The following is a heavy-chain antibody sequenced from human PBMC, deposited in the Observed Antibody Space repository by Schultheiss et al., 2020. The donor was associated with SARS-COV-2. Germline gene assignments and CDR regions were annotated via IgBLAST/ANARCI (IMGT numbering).Heavy chain of an antibody. CDR1: GFTFSSYS. J-gene: IGHJ4*02. D-gene: IGHD5-12*01. CDR2: ISSSSSYI. CDR3: ARVGGGYSGYEKDFDY. Sequence: GESLKISCAASGFTFSSYSMNWVRQAPGKGLEWVSSISSSSSYIYYADSVKGRFTISRDNAKNSLYLQMNSLRAEDTAVYYCARVGGGYSGYEKDFDYWGQGTLVTSPQ. V-gene: IGHV3-21*01.